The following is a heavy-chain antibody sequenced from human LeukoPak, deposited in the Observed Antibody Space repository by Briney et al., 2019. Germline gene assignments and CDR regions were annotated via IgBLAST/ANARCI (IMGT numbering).Heavy chain of an antibody. CDR2: IYYSGST. CDR3: ARLYYYDSTPLFDY. J-gene: IGHJ4*02. V-gene: IGHV4-59*08. Sequence: SETLSLTCTVSGDSISTYYWSWIRQPPGKGLEWIGYIYYSGSTNYNPSLKSRVTISVDTSKNQFSLKLNSVTAAATAVYYCARLYYYDSTPLFDYWGQGTLVTVSS. D-gene: IGHD3-22*01. CDR1: GDSISTYY.